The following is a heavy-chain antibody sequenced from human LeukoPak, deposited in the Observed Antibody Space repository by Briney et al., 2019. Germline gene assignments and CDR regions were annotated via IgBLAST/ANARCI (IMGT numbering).Heavy chain of an antibody. Sequence: ASVKVSCKASGYTFTSYYMHWVRQARGQGLEWMGIINPSGGSTSYAQKFQGRVTMTRDTSTTTVYMELSSLRSEDTAVYYCARSSNSEYDYRDYELDYWGQGTLVTVSS. CDR3: ARSSNSEYDYRDYELDY. V-gene: IGHV1-46*01. CDR1: GYTFTSYY. CDR2: INPSGGST. D-gene: IGHD4-17*01. J-gene: IGHJ4*02.